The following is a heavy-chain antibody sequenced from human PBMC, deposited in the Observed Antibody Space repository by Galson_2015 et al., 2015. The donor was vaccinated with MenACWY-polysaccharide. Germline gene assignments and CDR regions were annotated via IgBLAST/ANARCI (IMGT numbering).Heavy chain of an antibody. V-gene: IGHV6-1*01. CDR2: TYYRSKWYN. CDR1: GDSVSSNSAA. Sequence: CAISGDSVSSNSAAWNWIRQSPSRGLEWLGRTYYRSKWYNDYAVSVKSRITINPDTSKNQFSLQLNSVTPEDTAVYYCARDSITGTTRLYYYYYYDMDVWGQGTTVTVSS. CDR3: ARDSITGTTRLYYYYYYDMDV. J-gene: IGHJ6*02. D-gene: IGHD1-7*01.